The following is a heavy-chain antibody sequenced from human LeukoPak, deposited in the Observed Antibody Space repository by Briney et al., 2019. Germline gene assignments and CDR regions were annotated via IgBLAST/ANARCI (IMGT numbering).Heavy chain of an antibody. CDR3: ARDLTHYGDFDY. J-gene: IGHJ4*02. D-gene: IGHD4-17*01. V-gene: IGHV4-30-4*08. CDR1: VRSICSGDYY. CDR2: IYYSGST. Sequence: SETLSLTCTVSVRSICSGDYYWSWIRQPPGKGLEWIGYIYYSGSTYYNPSLKSRVTISVDTSKNQFSLKLSSVTAADTAVYYCARDLTHYGDFDYWGQGTLVTVSS.